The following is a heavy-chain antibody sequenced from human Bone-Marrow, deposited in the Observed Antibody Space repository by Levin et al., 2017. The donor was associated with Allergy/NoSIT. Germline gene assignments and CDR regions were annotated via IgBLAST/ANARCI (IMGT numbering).Heavy chain of an antibody. Sequence: ASVKVSCKVSGSTLNEVAMHWLRQAPGKGLDWMGGFDPEDGETFYAEEFQGRVTMTEDTSADTAYMELISLRSEDTALYYCATQARFYFDFWGQGTLVAVSS. CDR2: FDPEDGET. V-gene: IGHV1-24*01. J-gene: IGHJ4*02. CDR3: ATQARFYFDF. CDR1: GSTLNEVA.